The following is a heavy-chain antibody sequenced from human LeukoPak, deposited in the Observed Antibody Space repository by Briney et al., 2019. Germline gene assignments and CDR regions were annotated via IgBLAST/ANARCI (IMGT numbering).Heavy chain of an antibody. CDR1: GGSLSSGSYY. V-gene: IGHV4-61*02. CDR2: IYTSGST. CDR3: ARERWYYDDSSGYYDY. J-gene: IGHJ4*02. Sequence: PSETLSLTCTVSGGSLSSGSYYWSWIRQPAGTGLEWIGRIYTSGSTNYNPSLKSRVTISVDTSKNQFSLKVSSVTAADTAVYYCARERWYYDDSSGYYDYWGQGTLVTVSS. D-gene: IGHD3-22*01.